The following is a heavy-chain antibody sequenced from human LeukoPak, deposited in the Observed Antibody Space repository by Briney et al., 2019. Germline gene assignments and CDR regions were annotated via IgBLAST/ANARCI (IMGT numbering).Heavy chain of an antibody. V-gene: IGHV3-49*03. Sequence: GGSLRLSCTASGFTFGDYAMSWFRQAPGKGLEWVGFIRSKAYGGTTEYAASVKGRFTISRDDSKSIAYLQMNSLKTEDTAVYYCTRGNYDFWSGYPRNYYYYYGMDVWGQGTTVTVSS. CDR1: GFTFGDYA. CDR3: TRGNYDFWSGYPRNYYYYYGMDV. D-gene: IGHD3-3*01. CDR2: IRSKAYGGTT. J-gene: IGHJ6*02.